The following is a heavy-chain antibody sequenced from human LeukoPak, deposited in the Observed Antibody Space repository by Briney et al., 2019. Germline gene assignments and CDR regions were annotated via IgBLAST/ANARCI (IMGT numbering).Heavy chain of an antibody. CDR1: GFTFGSYA. CDR2: ISGSGGST. CDR3: AKDGMSIAAREGFDY. Sequence: PGGSLRLSCAASGFTFGSYAMSWVRQAPGKGLEWVSAISGSGGSTYYADSVKGRFTISRDNSKNTLYLQMNSLRAEDTAVYYCAKDGMSIAAREGFDYWGQGTLVTVSS. J-gene: IGHJ4*02. V-gene: IGHV3-23*01. D-gene: IGHD6-6*01.